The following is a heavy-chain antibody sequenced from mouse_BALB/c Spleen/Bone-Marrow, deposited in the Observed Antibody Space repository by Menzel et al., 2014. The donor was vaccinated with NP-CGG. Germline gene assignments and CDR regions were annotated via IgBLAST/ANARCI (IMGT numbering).Heavy chain of an antibody. D-gene: IGHD2-13*01. J-gene: IGHJ2*01. CDR3: ARGGMTPFDF. CDR2: IGSGGRK. V-gene: IGHV5-6-5*01. Sequence: EVMLVESGGGLVKPGGSLKLSCEASGITVNSYAMSWVRQTPEKRLEWVASIGSGGRKHYPDSVEGRLTISRDNARNILYLQVSSLRSEDTAMYYCARGGMTPFDFWGQGITLTVSS. CDR1: GITVNSYA.